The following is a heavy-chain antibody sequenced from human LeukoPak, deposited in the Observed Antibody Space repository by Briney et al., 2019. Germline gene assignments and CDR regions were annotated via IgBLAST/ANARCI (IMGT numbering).Heavy chain of an antibody. Sequence: GGSLRLSCAASGFTFSSYGMSCVRQAPGKGLEWVSAISVSGGSTNYADSVKGRFTISRDNSKNTLYLQMNSLRAEDTAVYYCVKVFFMDYWGQGTLVTVSS. D-gene: IGHD2-8*01. CDR2: ISVSGGST. CDR3: VKVFFMDY. CDR1: GFTFSSYG. V-gene: IGHV3-23*01. J-gene: IGHJ4*02.